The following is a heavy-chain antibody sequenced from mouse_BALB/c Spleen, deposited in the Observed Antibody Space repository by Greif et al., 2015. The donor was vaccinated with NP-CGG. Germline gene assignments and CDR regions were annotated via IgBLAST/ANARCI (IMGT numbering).Heavy chain of an antibody. D-gene: IGHD1-1*01. CDR2: ISSGGSYT. CDR1: GFTFSSYA. V-gene: IGHV5-9-3*01. J-gene: IGHJ2*01. Sequence: EVKLVESGGGLVKPGGSLKLSCAASGFTFSSYAMSWVRQTPEKRLEWVATISSGGSYTYYPDSVKGRFTIPRDNAKNTLYLQMSSLRSEDTAMYYCARHDYYGSSNYFDYWGQGTTLTVSS. CDR3: ARHDYYGSSNYFDY.